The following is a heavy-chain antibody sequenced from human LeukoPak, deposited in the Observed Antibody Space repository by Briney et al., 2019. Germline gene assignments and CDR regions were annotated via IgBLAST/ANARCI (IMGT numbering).Heavy chain of an antibody. CDR3: VKVQVAVAGSALDY. V-gene: IGHV3-23*01. J-gene: IGHJ4*02. CDR2: ISGSGGST. D-gene: IGHD6-19*01. CDR1: GFTFSSYA. Sequence: GGSLRLSCAASGFTFSSYAMSWVRQAPEKGLEWVSTISGSGGSTYYADSVKGRFTISRDNSKNTLYLQMNSLRAEDAAVYYCVKVQVAVAGSALDYWGQGTLVTVSS.